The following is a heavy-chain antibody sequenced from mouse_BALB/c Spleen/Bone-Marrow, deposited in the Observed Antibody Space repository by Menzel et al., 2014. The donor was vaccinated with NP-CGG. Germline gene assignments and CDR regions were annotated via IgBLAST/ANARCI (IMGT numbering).Heavy chain of an antibody. D-gene: IGHD2-10*01. CDR1: GYTFTSYY. Sequence: VQLQRAGDELGKPGASVKLYCKVSGYTFTSYYLYWVKQRPGQGLEWIGAINPSNGGTNFNERFKSKASLTVDKSSSTAYMQLNSLTSEDSAVYYCTRRSLLSDYYSMDYWGQRTSGTCSS. CDR3: TRRSLLSDYYSMDY. CDR2: INPSNGGT. V-gene: IGHV1S81*02. J-gene: IGHJ4*01.